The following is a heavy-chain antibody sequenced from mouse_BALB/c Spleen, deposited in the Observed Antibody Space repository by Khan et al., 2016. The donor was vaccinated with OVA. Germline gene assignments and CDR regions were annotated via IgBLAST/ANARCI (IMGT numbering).Heavy chain of an antibody. CDR1: GFSLTSYG. CDR3: NRLEDV. V-gene: IGHV2-9*02. CDR2: IWAGGST. J-gene: IGHJ2*01. Sequence: QVQLQQSGPGLVAPSQSLSITCTVSGFSLTSYGVHWVRQPPGKGLEWRGVIWAGGSTNYNSAPISSLIISKDNSKSQDLLKLNRLQNDDTALYYGNRLEDVWGQGTTLTVSS.